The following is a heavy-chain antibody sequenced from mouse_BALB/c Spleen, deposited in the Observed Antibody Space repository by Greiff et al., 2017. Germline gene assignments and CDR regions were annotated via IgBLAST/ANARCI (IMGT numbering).Heavy chain of an antibody. CDR3: ARQTARATSWFAY. V-gene: IGHV5-6*01. CDR1: GFTFSSYG. Sequence: EVMLVESGGDLVKPGGSLKLSCAASGFTFSSYGMSWVRQTPDKRLEWVATISSGGSYTYYPDSVKGRFTISRDNAKNTLYLQMSSLKSEDTAMYYCARQTARATSWFAYWGQGTLVTVSA. CDR2: ISSGGSYT. D-gene: IGHD3-2*01. J-gene: IGHJ3*01.